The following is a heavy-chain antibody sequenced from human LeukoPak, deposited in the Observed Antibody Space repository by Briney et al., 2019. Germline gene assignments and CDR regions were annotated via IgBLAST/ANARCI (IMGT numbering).Heavy chain of an antibody. CDR2: ISYDGSNK. CDR3: ARAGGSSPQEDYYGMDV. D-gene: IGHD6-6*01. Sequence: PGGSLRLSCAASGFTSSSYAMHWVRQAPGKGLEWVAVISYDGSNKYYADSVKGRSTISRDNSKNTLYLQMNSLRAEDTAVYYCARAGGSSPQEDYYGMDVWGQGTTVTVSS. J-gene: IGHJ6*02. V-gene: IGHV3-30-3*01. CDR1: GFTSSSYA.